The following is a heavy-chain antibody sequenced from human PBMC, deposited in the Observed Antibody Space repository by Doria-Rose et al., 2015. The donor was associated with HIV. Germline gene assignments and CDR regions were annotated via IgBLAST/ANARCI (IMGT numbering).Heavy chain of an antibody. CDR2: IFSDDER. Sequence: QITLKESGPVLVKPTETLTLTCTVSGVSLSSPGMGVSWIRQPPGKALEWLANIFSDDERSYNTSLKSRLTIARSTSKSQVVRTVTDMDPVDTATYYCARIKSSRWYHKYYFDFWGQGTLVIVSA. D-gene: IGHD6-13*01. CDR3: ARIKSSRWYHKYYFDF. V-gene: IGHV2-26*01. J-gene: IGHJ4*02. CDR1: GVSLSSPGMG.